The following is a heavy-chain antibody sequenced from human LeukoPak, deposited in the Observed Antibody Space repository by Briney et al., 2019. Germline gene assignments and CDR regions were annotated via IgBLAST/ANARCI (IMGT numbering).Heavy chain of an antibody. CDR1: GFIFSNYN. CDR2: IGTDGGYI. D-gene: IGHD7-27*01. CDR3: ARPYWGYYFDH. V-gene: IGHV3-21*01. J-gene: IGHJ4*02. Sequence: GGSLRLSCAASGFIFSNYNMNWLRQAPGKGLEWVATIGTDGGYIYYADSVKGRFTISRDNAKSSLYLQMNSLRAEDTAVYYCARPYWGYYFDHWGQGTLVTVSS.